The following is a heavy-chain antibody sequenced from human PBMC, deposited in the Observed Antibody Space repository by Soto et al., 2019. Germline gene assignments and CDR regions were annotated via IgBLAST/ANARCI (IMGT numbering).Heavy chain of an antibody. CDR2: FDPEDGET. D-gene: IGHD3-10*01. J-gene: IGHJ6*02. CDR1: GYTLTELS. V-gene: IGHV1-24*01. Sequence: ASVKVSCKVSGYTLTELSMHWVRQAPGKGLEWMGGFDPEDGETIYAQKFQGRVTMTEDTSTDTAYMELSSLRSEDTAVYYCAAERILWFGTPYYYYGMDVWGQGTTVTVSS. CDR3: AAERILWFGTPYYYYGMDV.